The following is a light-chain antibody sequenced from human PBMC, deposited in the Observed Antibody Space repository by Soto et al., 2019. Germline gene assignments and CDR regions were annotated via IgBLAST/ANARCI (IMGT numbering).Light chain of an antibody. CDR2: GDG. J-gene: IGLJ3*02. CDR3: AVWDQSLTGWV. V-gene: IGLV1-47*01. Sequence: QSALTQPPSASGTPGQSLTISCSGSSSNIGSHFVYWYQHLPGTAPKLLIFGDGQRPSGVPARFFGSKSGTSASLAITGLRSEDEADYYCAVWDQSLTGWVFGGGTQLTVL. CDR1: SSNIGSHF.